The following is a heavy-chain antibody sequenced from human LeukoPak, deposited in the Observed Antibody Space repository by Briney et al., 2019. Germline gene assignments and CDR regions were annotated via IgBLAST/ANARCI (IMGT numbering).Heavy chain of an antibody. Sequence: GGSLRLSCAASGFTFSSYAMSWVRQAPGKGLEWVSLISWDGGSTYYADSVKGRFTISRDNSKNSLYLQMNSLRTEDTALYYCAKAVGSSWEFDYWGQGTLVTVSS. CDR1: GFTFSSYA. V-gene: IGHV3-43*01. CDR2: ISWDGGST. CDR3: AKAVGSSWEFDY. D-gene: IGHD6-13*01. J-gene: IGHJ4*02.